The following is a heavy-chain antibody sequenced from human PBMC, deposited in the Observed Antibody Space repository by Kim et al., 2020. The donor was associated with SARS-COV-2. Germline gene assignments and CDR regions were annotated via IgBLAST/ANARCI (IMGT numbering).Heavy chain of an antibody. V-gene: IGHV4-34*01. CDR3: ARGLLRYFDWLGY. J-gene: IGHJ4*02. Sequence: NYNPPLKSRVNISGDTSKKQFSLKLSSVTAADTAVYYCARGLLRYFDWLGYWGQGTLVTVSS. D-gene: IGHD3-9*01.